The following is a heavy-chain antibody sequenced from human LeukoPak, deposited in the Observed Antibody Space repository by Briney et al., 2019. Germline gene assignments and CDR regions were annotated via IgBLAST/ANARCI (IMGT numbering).Heavy chain of an antibody. J-gene: IGHJ6*03. Sequence: ASVKVSCKASGYTFTGYYMHWVRQAPGQGLEWMGWINPNSGGTNYAQKFQGRVTMTRDTSISTAHMELSRLRSDDTAVYYCARGSIVVVPAAPGWYYYYMDVWGKGTTVTVSS. D-gene: IGHD2-2*01. CDR1: GYTFTGYY. CDR2: INPNSGGT. CDR3: ARGSIVVVPAAPGWYYYYMDV. V-gene: IGHV1-2*02.